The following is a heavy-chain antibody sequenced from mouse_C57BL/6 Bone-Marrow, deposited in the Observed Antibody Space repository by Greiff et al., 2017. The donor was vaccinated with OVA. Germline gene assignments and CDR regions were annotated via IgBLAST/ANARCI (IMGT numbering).Heavy chain of an antibody. V-gene: IGHV1-47*01. D-gene: IGHD1-1*01. CDR1: GYTFTTYP. CDR3: ARRAYYYGSSYDYFDY. Sequence: VKLVESGAELVKPGASVKMSCKASGYTFTTYPIEWMKQNHGKSLEWIGNFHPYNDDTKYNEKFKGKATLTVEKSSSTVYLELSRLTSDDSAVYYCARRAYYYGSSYDYFDYWGQGTTLTVSS. CDR2: FHPYNDDT. J-gene: IGHJ2*01.